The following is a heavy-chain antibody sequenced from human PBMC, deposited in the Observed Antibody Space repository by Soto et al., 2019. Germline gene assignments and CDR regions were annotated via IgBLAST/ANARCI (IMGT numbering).Heavy chain of an antibody. Sequence: PGGSLRLSCAASGFTFSSYAMKWVRQAPGKGLEWVSLIGESGTPTYYADSVKGRFTISRDNSGNTLFLQMYSLRAEDTAVYYCAKTLYSSSLALFDPWGQGTLVTVSS. CDR1: GFTFSSYA. CDR2: IGESGTPT. CDR3: AKTLYSSSLALFDP. D-gene: IGHD6-13*01. J-gene: IGHJ5*02. V-gene: IGHV3-23*01.